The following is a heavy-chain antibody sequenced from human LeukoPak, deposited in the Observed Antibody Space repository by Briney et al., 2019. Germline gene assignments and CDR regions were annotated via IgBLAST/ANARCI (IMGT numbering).Heavy chain of an antibody. CDR2: ISSSSSYI. CDR3: ARDLTGTTGY. D-gene: IGHD1-7*01. Sequence: GGPLRLSCAASGFTSSSYSMNWVRQAPGKGLEWVSSISSSSSYIYYADSVKGRFTISRDNAKNSLYLQMNSLRAEDTAVYYCARDLTGTTGYWGQGTLVTVSS. CDR1: GFTSSSYS. V-gene: IGHV3-21*01. J-gene: IGHJ4*02.